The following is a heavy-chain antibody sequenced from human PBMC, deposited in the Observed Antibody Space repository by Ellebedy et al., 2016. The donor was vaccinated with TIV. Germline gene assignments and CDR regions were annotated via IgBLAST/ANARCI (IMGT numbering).Heavy chain of an antibody. CDR1: GFSFSSYW. Sequence: PGGSLRLSCAASGFSFSSYWMHWVRQAPGKGLVWVSRIKSDGSSTRYADSVKGRFTISRDNAKNTLYLQMNSLRAEDTAVYYCARGGGGYGIDYHNGMDVWGQGTTVTVSS. D-gene: IGHD5-18*01. CDR3: ARGGGGYGIDYHNGMDV. CDR2: IKSDGSST. V-gene: IGHV3-74*01. J-gene: IGHJ6*02.